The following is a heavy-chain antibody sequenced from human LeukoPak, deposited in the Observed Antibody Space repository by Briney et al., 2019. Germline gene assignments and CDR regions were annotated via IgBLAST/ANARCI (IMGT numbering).Heavy chain of an antibody. D-gene: IGHD6-19*01. Sequence: GGSLRLSCAASRFTFSSYWMSWVRQAPGKGLEWVANIKQDGSEKYYVDSVKGRFTISRDNAKNSLYLQMNSLRAEDTAVYYCARVDILSGSGGGNYYYYYGMDVWGQGTTVTVSS. CDR2: IKQDGSEK. V-gene: IGHV3-7*03. J-gene: IGHJ6*02. CDR3: ARVDILSGSGGGNYYYYYGMDV. CDR1: RFTFSSYW.